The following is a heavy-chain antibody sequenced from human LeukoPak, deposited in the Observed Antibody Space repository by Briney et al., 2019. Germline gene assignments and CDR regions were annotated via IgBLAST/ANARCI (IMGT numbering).Heavy chain of an antibody. CDR1: GFNFNDAW. V-gene: IGHV3-15*01. D-gene: IGHD4-17*01. CDR2: IKSKSDGGTT. J-gene: IGHJ4*02. Sequence: GGSLRLSCAASGFNFNDAWMNWVRQAPGKGLEWVGRIKSKSDGGTTDNAAPVKGRFTISRDDSKNTLYLQMNSLKTEDTGIYYCTTGTLTSDYWGQGTLVTVSS. CDR3: TTGTLTSDY.